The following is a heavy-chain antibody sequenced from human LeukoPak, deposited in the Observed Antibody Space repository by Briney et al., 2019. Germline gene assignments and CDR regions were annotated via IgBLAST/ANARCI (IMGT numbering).Heavy chain of an antibody. Sequence: GGSLRLSCAASGITLSGYDMHWARQSTRKGLEWVSGIGSAGDKYYPDSVKGQFTISREYAKKSLYLQMNSLRAGDTALYYCVRGIGNYYDSGASDCWGQGTRVTVAP. CDR1: GITLSGYD. J-gene: IGHJ4*02. CDR2: IGSAGDK. D-gene: IGHD3-10*01. CDR3: VRGIGNYYDSGASDC. V-gene: IGHV3-13*04.